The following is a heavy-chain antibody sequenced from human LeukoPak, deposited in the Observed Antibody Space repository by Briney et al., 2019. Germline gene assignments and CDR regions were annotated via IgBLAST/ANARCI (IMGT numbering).Heavy chain of an antibody. J-gene: IGHJ4*02. D-gene: IGHD3-10*01. Sequence: GGSLRLSCAASGFTFSSYGMHWVRQAPGKGLEWVAVIWYDGSNKYYADSVKGRFTISRDNSKNTLYLQMNSLRAEDTAVYYCARSARLYYYGSGVDYWGQGTLVTVSS. V-gene: IGHV3-33*01. CDR1: GFTFSSYG. CDR3: ARSARLYYYGSGVDY. CDR2: IWYDGSNK.